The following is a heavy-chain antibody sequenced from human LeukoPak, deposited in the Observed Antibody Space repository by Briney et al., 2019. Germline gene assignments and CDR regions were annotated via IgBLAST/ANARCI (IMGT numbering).Heavy chain of an antibody. V-gene: IGHV4-59*01. CDR2: IYYSGST. CDR1: VGLKSSYY. CDR3: ARDGYSGSYPLAFDI. D-gene: IGHD1-26*01. J-gene: IGHJ3*02. Sequence: SETLSLTCTVSVGLKSSYYWSWLRQPPGKGLEWIGYIYYSGSTNYNPSLKSRVTISVDTSKNQFSLKLSSLTAADTAVYYCARDGYSGSYPLAFDIWGQGTMVTVSS.